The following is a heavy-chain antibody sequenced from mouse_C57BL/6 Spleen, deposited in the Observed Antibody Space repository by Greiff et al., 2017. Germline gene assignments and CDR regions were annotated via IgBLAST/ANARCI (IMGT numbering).Heavy chain of an antibody. J-gene: IGHJ1*03. CDR3: ARKGVHWYFDV. CDR1: GYAFSSYW. CDR2: IYPGDGDT. V-gene: IGHV1-80*01. Sequence: QVQLKQSGAELVKPGASVKISCKASGYAFSSYWMNWVKQRPGKGLEWIGQIYPGDGDTNYNGKFKGKATLTADKSSSTAYMQLSSLTSEDAAVYFCARKGVHWYFDVWGTGTTVTVSS.